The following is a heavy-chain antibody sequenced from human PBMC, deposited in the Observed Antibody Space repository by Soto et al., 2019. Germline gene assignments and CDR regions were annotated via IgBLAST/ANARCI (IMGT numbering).Heavy chain of an antibody. D-gene: IGHD2-15*01. CDR1: VDSVSINSAA. Sequence: SETLSLTCAISVDSVSINSAAWNWIRQSPSRGIEWTGRTYYRSKWYNDYAVSVKSRITINPDTSKNQFSLQLNSVTPEDTAVYYCAREVVVVVAETYYYYYGMDVWGQGTTVTVSS. CDR3: AREVVVVVAETYYYYYGMDV. J-gene: IGHJ6*02. CDR2: TYYRSKWYN. V-gene: IGHV6-1*01.